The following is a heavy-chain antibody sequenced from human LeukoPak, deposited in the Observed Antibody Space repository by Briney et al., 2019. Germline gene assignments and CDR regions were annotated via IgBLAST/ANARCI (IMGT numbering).Heavy chain of an antibody. D-gene: IGHD1-1*01. CDR2: IYYSGST. CDR1: GGSISSGGYY. Sequence: SVTLSLTCTVSGGSISSGGYYWSWIRQHPGKGLEWIGYIYYSGSTYYNPSLKSRVTISVDTSKNQFSLKLSSVTAADTAVYYCARFQLDNWFDPWGQGTLVTVSS. CDR3: ARFQLDNWFDP. J-gene: IGHJ5*02. V-gene: IGHV4-31*03.